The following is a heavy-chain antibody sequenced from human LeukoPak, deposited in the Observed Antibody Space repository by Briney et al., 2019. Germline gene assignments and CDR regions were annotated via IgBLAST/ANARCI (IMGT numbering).Heavy chain of an antibody. Sequence: SQTLSLTCTVSGGSLSSGGYYWSWIRQHPGKGLEWIGYIYYSGSTYYNPSLKSRVTISVDTSKNQFSLKLSSVTAADTAVYYCARGRYYDSSGYSRYFDYWGQGTLVTVSS. D-gene: IGHD3-22*01. J-gene: IGHJ4*02. CDR3: ARGRYYDSSGYSRYFDY. CDR2: IYYSGST. CDR1: GGSLSSGGYY. V-gene: IGHV4-31*03.